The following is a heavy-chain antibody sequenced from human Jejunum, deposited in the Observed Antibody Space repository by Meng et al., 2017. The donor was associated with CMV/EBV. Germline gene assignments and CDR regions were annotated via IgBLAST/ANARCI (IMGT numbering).Heavy chain of an antibody. Sequence: TSYWIGWVRKMTGKGREWMGIIYPGDSDTRYSPSFQGQVTMTRDTSIRTTYMELSGLRSDDTAMYYCARDWDIVILPAAPYNWFYPWGQGTQVTVSS. CDR1: TSYW. CDR3: ARDWDIVILPAAPYNWFYP. V-gene: IGHV5-51*01. D-gene: IGHD2-2*01. CDR2: IYPGDSDT. J-gene: IGHJ5*02.